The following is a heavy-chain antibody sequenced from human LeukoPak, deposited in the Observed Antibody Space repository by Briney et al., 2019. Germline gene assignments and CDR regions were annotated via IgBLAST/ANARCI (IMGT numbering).Heavy chain of an antibody. CDR3: ARTGDILTGFDY. D-gene: IGHD3-9*01. Sequence: SETLSLTCTVSGGSVSSGSYYWSWIRQPPGKGLEWIGYIYYSGSTNYNPSLKSRVTISVDRSKNQFSLKLSSVTAADTAVYYCARTGDILTGFDYWGQGTLVTVSS. CDR1: GGSVSSGSYY. V-gene: IGHV4-61*01. CDR2: IYYSGST. J-gene: IGHJ4*02.